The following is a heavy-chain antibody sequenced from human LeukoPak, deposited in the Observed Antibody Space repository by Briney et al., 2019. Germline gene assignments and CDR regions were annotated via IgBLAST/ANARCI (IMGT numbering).Heavy chain of an antibody. CDR2: IIPILGIA. CDR1: GGTFSSYA. CDR3: ARSASSQQLVRDNWFDP. J-gene: IGHJ5*02. V-gene: IGHV1-69*04. D-gene: IGHD6-13*01. Sequence: ASVKVSCKASGGTFSSYAISWVRPAPGQGLEWMGRIIPILGIANYAQKFQGRVTITADKSTSTAYMELSSLRSEDTAVYYCARSASSQQLVRDNWFDPWGQGTLVTVSS.